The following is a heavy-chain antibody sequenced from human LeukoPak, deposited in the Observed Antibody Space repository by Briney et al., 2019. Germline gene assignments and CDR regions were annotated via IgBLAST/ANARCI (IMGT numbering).Heavy chain of an antibody. CDR2: ISADGATT. V-gene: IGHV3-43*02. CDR3: AKDYY. CDR1: GFTFVDYP. J-gene: IGHJ4*02. Sequence: GGSLRLSCAASGFTFVDYPTHRVRQVPGKGLEWVSLISADGATTYYADSVKGRFTISRDNSKTSLYLQMNSLRPEDTALYYCAKDYYWGQGTLVTVSS.